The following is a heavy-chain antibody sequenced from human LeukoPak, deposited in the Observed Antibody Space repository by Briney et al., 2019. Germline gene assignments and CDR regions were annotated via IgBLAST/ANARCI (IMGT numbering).Heavy chain of an antibody. CDR1: GGSVSSGTYY. J-gene: IGHJ3*02. CDR3: ASSSGWYGAFDI. CDR2: IYYSGST. V-gene: IGHV4-61*01. Sequence: SQTLSLTCTVSGGSVSSGTYYWSWFRQPPGKGLEWIGYIYYSGSTNYNPSLKSRVTISVDTSKNQLSLKLSSVTAADTAVYYCASSSGWYGAFDIWGQGTMVTVSS. D-gene: IGHD6-19*01.